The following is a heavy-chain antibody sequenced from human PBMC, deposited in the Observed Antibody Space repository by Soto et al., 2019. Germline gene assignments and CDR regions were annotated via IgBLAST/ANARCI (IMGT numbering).Heavy chain of an antibody. Sequence: EVQLVESGGGLVKPGGSLRLSCAASGFTFSDHSMNWVRQAPGKGLEWVASISTTGRYIYYADSMAGRFTISRDNAKNSLYLQVNSLRGEDTAVYYCAAGTDTAMEQGADYLGQGTLVTVSS. CDR2: ISTTGRYI. J-gene: IGHJ4*02. V-gene: IGHV3-21*02. D-gene: IGHD5-18*01. CDR3: AAGTDTAMEQGADY. CDR1: GFTFSDHS.